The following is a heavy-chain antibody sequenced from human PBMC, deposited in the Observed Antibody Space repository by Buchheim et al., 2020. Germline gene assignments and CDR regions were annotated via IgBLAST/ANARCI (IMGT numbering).Heavy chain of an antibody. V-gene: IGHV1-18*01. D-gene: IGHD2-8*02. CDR1: GYTFTSYG. CDR2: ISAYNGNT. Sequence: QVQLVQSGAEVKKPGASVKVSCKASGYTFTSYGISWVRQAPGQGLEWMGWISAYNGNTNYAQKLQGRVTMTTDTSARRPHMELRSLRSDDTAVYYCARDAIVLVVYATLRNYYYYGMDVWGQGTT. J-gene: IGHJ6*02. CDR3: ARDAIVLVVYATLRNYYYYGMDV.